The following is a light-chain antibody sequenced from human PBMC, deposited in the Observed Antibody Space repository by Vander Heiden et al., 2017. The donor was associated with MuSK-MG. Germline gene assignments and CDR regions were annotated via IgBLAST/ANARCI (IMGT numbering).Light chain of an antibody. J-gene: IGLJ1*01. CDR2: GPN. V-gene: IGLV3-19*01. Sequence: SSELTQDPAVSVALGQTVRITCQGDSLRRYYATWYQQKPGQAPVRVLYGPNNRPSGIPDRFSASSPGNTASLTTTGAQAEDDAYYYCTYRDSSANQVFGTGTKLTVL. CDR1: SLRRYY. CDR3: TYRDSSANQV.